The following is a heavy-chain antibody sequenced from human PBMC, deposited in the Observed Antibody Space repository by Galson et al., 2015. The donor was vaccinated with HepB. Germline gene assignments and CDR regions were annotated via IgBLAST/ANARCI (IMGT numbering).Heavy chain of an antibody. D-gene: IGHD2-15*01. Sequence: SLRLSCAASGFTFSDYYMSWIRQAPGKGLECVSYISTGSSTKYYADSVKGRFTISRDNAKKSLYLQMNSLRAEDTAVYYCARDHYCSISSCFSEGAFDIWGQGTMVTVSS. CDR1: GFTFSDYY. CDR3: ARDHYCSISSCFSEGAFDI. J-gene: IGHJ3*02. V-gene: IGHV3-11*01. CDR2: ISTGSSTK.